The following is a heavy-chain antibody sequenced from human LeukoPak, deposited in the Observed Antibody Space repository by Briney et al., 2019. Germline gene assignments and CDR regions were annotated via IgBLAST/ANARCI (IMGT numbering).Heavy chain of an antibody. D-gene: IGHD3-10*01. J-gene: IGHJ4*02. Sequence: PGRSLRLSCAASGFTFSSYAMHWVRQAPGKGLEWVAVISYDGSNKYYADSVKGRFTISRDNSKNTLYLQMNSLRAEDTAVYYCARGSYGSGYLYYFDYWGQGTLVTVSS. CDR3: ARGSYGSGYLYYFDY. V-gene: IGHV3-30*04. CDR1: GFTFSSYA. CDR2: ISYDGSNK.